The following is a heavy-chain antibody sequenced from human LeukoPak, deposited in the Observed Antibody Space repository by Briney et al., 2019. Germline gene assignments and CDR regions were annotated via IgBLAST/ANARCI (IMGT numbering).Heavy chain of an antibody. J-gene: IGHJ4*02. Sequence: GGSLRLSCAASGFTFSSYWMSWVRQAPGKGLEWVANIKQDGSEKYYVDSVKGRFTISRDNAKNSLYLQMSSLRAEDTAVYYCARVPPPLMVRGFINFDYWGQGTLVTVSS. D-gene: IGHD3-10*01. CDR1: GFTFSSYW. V-gene: IGHV3-7*01. CDR2: IKQDGSEK. CDR3: ARVPPPLMVRGFINFDY.